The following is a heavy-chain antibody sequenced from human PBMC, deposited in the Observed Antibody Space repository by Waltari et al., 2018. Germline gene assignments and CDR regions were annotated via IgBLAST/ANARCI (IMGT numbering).Heavy chain of an antibody. CDR3: ARVSPTTVVTSFDY. D-gene: IGHD4-17*01. CDR2: INPNSGAT. J-gene: IGHJ4*02. Sequence: QVQLVQSGAEVKKPGASVKVSCKASGYTFTGYYIHWVRQAPGQGLEWMGWINPNSGATNYAQKFQGGVTMTRDTSISTAYMELSRLKSDDSAVYYCARVSPTTVVTSFDYWGQGTLVTVSS. CDR1: GYTFTGYY. V-gene: IGHV1-2*02.